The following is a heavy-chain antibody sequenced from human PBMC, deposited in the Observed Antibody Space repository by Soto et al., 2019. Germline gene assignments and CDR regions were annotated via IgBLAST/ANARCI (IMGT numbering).Heavy chain of an antibody. J-gene: IGHJ6*03. CDR1: GFTFSSYA. V-gene: IGHV3-23*01. CDR3: AKRTPYCSGGSCYTYYYYYYMDV. D-gene: IGHD2-15*01. Sequence: EVQLLESGGGLVQPGGSLRLSCAASGFTFSSYAMSWVRQAPGKGLEWVSAISGSGGSTYYADSVKGRFTISRDNSKNTRYLQMNSLRAEDTAVYYCAKRTPYCSGGSCYTYYYYYYMDVWGKGTTVTVSS. CDR2: ISGSGGST.